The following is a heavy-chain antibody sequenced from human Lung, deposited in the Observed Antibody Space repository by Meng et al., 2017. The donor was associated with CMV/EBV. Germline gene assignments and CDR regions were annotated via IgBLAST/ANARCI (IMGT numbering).Heavy chain of an antibody. J-gene: IGHJ4*02. CDR1: GYTFTNYG. D-gene: IGHD1-26*01. CDR3: ARVEVGITSGDY. V-gene: IGHV1-18*01. Sequence: QAQLVQSGGEVKKPWASVKASCKASGYTFTNYGITWVRQAPGQGLEWMGWINAYNGDTNYAQTLQGRVTMTTDTSTSTAYVELRSLRSDDTAVYYCARVEVGITSGDYWGQGTLVTVSS. CDR2: INAYNGDT.